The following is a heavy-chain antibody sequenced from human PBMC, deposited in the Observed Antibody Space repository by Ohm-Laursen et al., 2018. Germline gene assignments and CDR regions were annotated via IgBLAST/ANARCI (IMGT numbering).Heavy chain of an antibody. CDR3: ARDQRSHHGNYYGMDV. CDR2: ISAYSGNT. D-gene: IGHD4-23*01. Sequence: SVNASCKASGYTFTNYGINWVRQAPGQGLEWMAWISAYSGNTYYAQSFQGRVTMTTDTSTNRAYMELRSLRSDDTAVYYCARDQRSHHGNYYGMDVWGQGTTVTVSS. CDR1: GYTFTNYG. V-gene: IGHV1-18*01. J-gene: IGHJ6*02.